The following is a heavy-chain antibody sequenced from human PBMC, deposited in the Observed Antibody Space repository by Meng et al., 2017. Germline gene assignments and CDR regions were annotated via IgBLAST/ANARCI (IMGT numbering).Heavy chain of an antibody. V-gene: IGHV7-4-1*02. J-gene: IGHJ5*02. D-gene: IGHD2-15*01. CDR3: ARLVAGTFGQLFDP. Sequence: VRLVPSGSELKKPGASVKVSCKASGYTFTSYAMNWVRQALGQGLEWMGWINTNTGNPTYAQGFTGRFVFSLDTSVSTAYLQISSLKAEDTAVYYCARLVAGTFGQLFDPWGQGTLVTVSS. CDR2: INTNTGNP. CDR1: GYTFTSYA.